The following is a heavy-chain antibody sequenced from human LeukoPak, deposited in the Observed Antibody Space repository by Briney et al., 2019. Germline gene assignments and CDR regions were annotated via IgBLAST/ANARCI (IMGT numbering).Heavy chain of an antibody. Sequence: PGGSLRLSCAASGFTFSNYAINWVRQAPGKGLEWVSGIRVNYETHYADSVRGRFAISRDNSDNTLYPQMSGLRAEDTAVYFCARDINVGCDSWGQGTQVTVSS. V-gene: IGHV3-23*01. CDR2: IRVNYET. CDR1: GFTFSNYA. CDR3: ARDINVGCDS. D-gene: IGHD2-15*01. J-gene: IGHJ4*02.